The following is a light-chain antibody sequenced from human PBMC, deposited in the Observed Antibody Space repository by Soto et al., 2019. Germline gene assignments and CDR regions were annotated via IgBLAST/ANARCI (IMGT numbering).Light chain of an antibody. V-gene: IGLV1-47*01. CDR3: ASWDDTLSGVV. Sequence: QSVLTQPPSTSGTPGQRVTMSCSGSSPNIGSNFVYWYQQFPGMAPKLLIYRSDQRPSGVPDRFSGSKSGTSASLAISGLRSEDEAAYYCASWDDTLSGVVFGGGTKVTVL. J-gene: IGLJ3*02. CDR2: RSD. CDR1: SPNIGSNF.